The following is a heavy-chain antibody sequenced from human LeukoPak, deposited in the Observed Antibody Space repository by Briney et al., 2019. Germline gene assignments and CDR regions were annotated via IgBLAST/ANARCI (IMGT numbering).Heavy chain of an antibody. CDR2: IYYSGST. D-gene: IGHD1-7*01. J-gene: IGHJ3*02. CDR1: GGSISSSSYY. CDR3: ARRELMERDAFDI. Sequence: PSETLSLTCTVSGGSISSSSYYWGWIRQPPGKGLEWIGSIYYSGSTYYNPSLKSRVTISVDTSKNQFSLKLSSVTAADTAVYYCARRELMERDAFDIWGQGTMVTVSS. V-gene: IGHV4-39*01.